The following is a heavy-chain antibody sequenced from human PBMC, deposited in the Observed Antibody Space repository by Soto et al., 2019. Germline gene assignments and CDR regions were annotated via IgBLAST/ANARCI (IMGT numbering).Heavy chain of an antibody. D-gene: IGHD3-3*01. Sequence: QVQLQESGPGLVKPSETLSLTCTVSGGSISSYYWSWIRQPPGKGLEWIGYIYYSGSTNYNPSLKSRVTISVDTSKNQFSLKLSSVTAADTAVYYCASQYYDFWSGYAWFDPWGQGTLVTVSS. CDR3: ASQYYDFWSGYAWFDP. CDR2: IYYSGST. CDR1: GGSISSYY. V-gene: IGHV4-59*01. J-gene: IGHJ5*02.